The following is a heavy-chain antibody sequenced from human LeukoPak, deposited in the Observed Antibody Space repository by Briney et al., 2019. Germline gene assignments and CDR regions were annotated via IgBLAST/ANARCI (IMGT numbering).Heavy chain of an antibody. CDR1: GGSISNTNW. J-gene: IGHJ4*02. D-gene: IGHD2-2*01. CDR3: AREGVPYRPLYY. CDR2: VNIQVST. V-gene: IGHV4-4*02. Sequence: SETPSVTPVDPGGSISNTNWWTWVRQPPGKGLEWIREVNIQVSTKYNPHLPSRAAISSDKSDNHISRNLTSATAAVTTLLYSAREGVPYRPLYYSGQGTLVTV.